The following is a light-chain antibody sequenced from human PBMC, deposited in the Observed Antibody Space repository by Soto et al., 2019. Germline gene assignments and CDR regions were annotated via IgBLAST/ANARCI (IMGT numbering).Light chain of an antibody. CDR1: QGISSY. Sequence: DIQLTQSPFFLSASVGDRVTITCRASQGISSYLAWYQQKPGKAPKLLIYAASTLQSGVPSRFSGSGSGTEFTLTISSLQPEDFAAYYCLQLNTYPWTFGQGTKVDIK. J-gene: IGKJ1*01. CDR3: LQLNTYPWT. V-gene: IGKV1-9*01. CDR2: AAS.